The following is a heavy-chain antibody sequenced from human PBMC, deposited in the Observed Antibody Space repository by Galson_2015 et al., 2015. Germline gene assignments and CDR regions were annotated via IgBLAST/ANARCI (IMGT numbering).Heavy chain of an antibody. V-gene: IGHV3-48*03. J-gene: IGHJ2*01. CDR3: AKGLSITMVRGWYFDL. D-gene: IGHD3-10*01. CDR2: ISSSGSTI. Sequence: SLRLSCAASGFTFSSYEMNWVRQAPGKGLEWVSYISSSGSTIYYADSVKGRFTISSDNSKNTLYLQMNSLRAEDTAVYYCAKGLSITMVRGWYFDLWGRGTLVTVSS. CDR1: GFTFSSYE.